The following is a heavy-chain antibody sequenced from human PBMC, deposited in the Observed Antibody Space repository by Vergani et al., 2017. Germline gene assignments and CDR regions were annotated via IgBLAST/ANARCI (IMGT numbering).Heavy chain of an antibody. V-gene: IGHV3-23*01. CDR1: GFTFSSYA. CDR2: ISGSGGST. J-gene: IGHJ4*02. CDR3: ATGGHDFWRGYSFDY. Sequence: EVQLLESGGGLVQPGGSLRLSCAASGFTFSSYAMSWVRQAPGKGLEWVSAISGSGGSTYYADSVKGRFTISRDNSKNTLYLQMNSLRAEDTAVYYCATGGHDFWRGYSFDYWGEGTLVTVSS. D-gene: IGHD3-3*01.